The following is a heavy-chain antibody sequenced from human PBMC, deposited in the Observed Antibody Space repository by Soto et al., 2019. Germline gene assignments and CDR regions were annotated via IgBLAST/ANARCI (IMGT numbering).Heavy chain of an antibody. J-gene: IGHJ5*02. Sequence: PGGSLRLSCAASGFTFSSYSMNWVRQAPGKGLEWVSVIYSGGSTYYADSVKGRFTISRDNSKNTLYLQMNSLRAEDTAVYYCATLAPRFDPWGQGTLVTVSS. V-gene: IGHV3-66*01. CDR1: GFTFSSYS. CDR2: IYSGGST. CDR3: ATLAPRFDP.